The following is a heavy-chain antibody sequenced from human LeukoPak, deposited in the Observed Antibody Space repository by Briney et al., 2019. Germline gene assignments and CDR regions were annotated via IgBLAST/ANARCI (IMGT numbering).Heavy chain of an antibody. CDR1: GFTFSSYG. CDR2: IQYDGSNK. D-gene: IGHD3-10*01. Sequence: GGSLRLSCAAFGFTFSSYGMHWVRQAPGRGLEWMAFIQYDGSNKFYADSVKGRFTISRDNAKNSLYLQMDSLTAEDTALYYCARDPYHYNSGSFAAFDIWGQGTMVTVSS. J-gene: IGHJ3*02. CDR3: ARDPYHYNSGSFAAFDI. V-gene: IGHV3-30*02.